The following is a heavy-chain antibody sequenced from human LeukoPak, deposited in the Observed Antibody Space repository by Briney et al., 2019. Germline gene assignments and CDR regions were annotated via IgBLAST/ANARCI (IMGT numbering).Heavy chain of an antibody. CDR2: IWYDGSNK. CDR1: GFTFSGYS. D-gene: IGHD4-11*01. J-gene: IGHJ4*02. V-gene: IGHV3-33*08. Sequence: GGSLRLSCAASGFTFSGYSMNWVRQAPGKGLEWVAVIWYDGSNKYYADSVKGRFTISRDNSKNTLYLQMNSLRAEDTAVYYCARDSDYTLDYWGQGTLVTVSS. CDR3: ARDSDYTLDY.